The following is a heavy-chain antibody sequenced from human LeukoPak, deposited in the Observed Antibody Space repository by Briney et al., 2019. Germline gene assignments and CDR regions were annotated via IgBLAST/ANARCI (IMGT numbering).Heavy chain of an antibody. CDR2: ISAYNGNT. CDR1: GYTFTSYG. CDR3: ARDSWYDFWSGPKYFDY. V-gene: IGHV1-18*01. D-gene: IGHD3-3*01. J-gene: IGHJ4*02. Sequence: GASVKVSCKASGYTFTSYGISWVRQAPGQGLEWMGWISAYNGNTNYAQKLQGRVTMTTDTSTSTAYMELRSLRSDDTAVYYCARDSWYDFWSGPKYFDYWGQGTLVTVSS.